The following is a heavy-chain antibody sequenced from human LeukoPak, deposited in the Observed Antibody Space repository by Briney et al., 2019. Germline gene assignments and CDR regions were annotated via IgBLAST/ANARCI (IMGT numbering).Heavy chain of an antibody. J-gene: IGHJ4*02. Sequence: GASAKVSCKASGYTFTGYFMHWVRQAPGQGLEWMGWINPNSGGTSYLQNFQGRVTMTRDTSISTAYMDLSRLRSDDTAVYYCARGRPGDYFDYWGQGTLVTVSS. CDR1: GYTFTGYF. V-gene: IGHV1-2*02. CDR3: ARGRPGDYFDY. CDR2: INPNSGGT. D-gene: IGHD6-25*01.